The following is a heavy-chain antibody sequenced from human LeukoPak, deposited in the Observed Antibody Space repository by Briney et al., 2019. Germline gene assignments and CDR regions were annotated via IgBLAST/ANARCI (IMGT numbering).Heavy chain of an antibody. J-gene: IGHJ4*02. D-gene: IGHD6-6*01. CDR2: IYHSGST. CDR1: GGSISSGGYY. Sequence: PSETLSLTCTVSGGSISSGGYYWSWIRQPPGKGLEWIGYIYHSGSTYYNPSLKSRVTISVDRSKNQFSLKLSPVTAADTAVYYCARGYSSSSPLDYWGQGTLVTVSS. CDR3: ARGYSSSSPLDY. V-gene: IGHV4-30-2*01.